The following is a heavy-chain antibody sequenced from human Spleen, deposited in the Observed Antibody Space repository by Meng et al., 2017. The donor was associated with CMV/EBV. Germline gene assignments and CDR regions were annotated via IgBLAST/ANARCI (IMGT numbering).Heavy chain of an antibody. D-gene: IGHD6-13*01. CDR3: ARAQRISSSWYYFDY. V-gene: IGHV3-20*01. Sequence: GESLKISCAASGFTFDDYGMSWGRQAPGEGLEWGSGINWNGGSTGYADSVKGRFTISRDNAKNSLYLQMHSLRAEDTALYHCARAQRISSSWYYFDYWGQGTLVTVSS. J-gene: IGHJ4*02. CDR1: GFTFDDYG. CDR2: INWNGGST.